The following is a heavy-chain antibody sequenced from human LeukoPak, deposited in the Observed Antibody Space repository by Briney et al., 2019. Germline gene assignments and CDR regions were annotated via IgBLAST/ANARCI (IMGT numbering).Heavy chain of an antibody. CDR1: GFTFSSYG. CDR2: ISYDGSNK. D-gene: IGHD2-2*01. V-gene: IGHV3-30*18. CDR3: AKDCSSTSCA. J-gene: IGHJ5*02. Sequence: GRSLRLSCAASGFTFSSYGMHWVRQAPGKGLEWVAVISYDGSNKYYADSVKGRFTISRDNSKNTLYLQMYSLRAEDTAVYYCAKDCSSTSCAWGQGTLVTVSS.